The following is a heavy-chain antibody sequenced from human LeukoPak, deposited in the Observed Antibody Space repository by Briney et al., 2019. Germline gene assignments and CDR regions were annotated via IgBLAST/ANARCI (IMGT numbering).Heavy chain of an antibody. CDR1: GFTFSSYW. CDR3: AKDPSFRPGYFDY. CDR2: IRYDGSNK. Sequence: GGSLRLSCAASGFTFSSYWMSWVRQAPGKGLEWVAFIRYDGSNKYYADSVKGRFTISRDNSKNTLYLQMNSLRAEDTAVYYCAKDPSFRPGYFDYWGQGTLVTVSS. V-gene: IGHV3-30*02. J-gene: IGHJ4*02.